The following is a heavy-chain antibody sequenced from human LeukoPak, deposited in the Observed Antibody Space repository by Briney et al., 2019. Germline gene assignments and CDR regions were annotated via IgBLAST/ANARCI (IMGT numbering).Heavy chain of an antibody. J-gene: IGHJ4*02. CDR3: AKDLYCSSTSCYG. CDR2: IKQDGSEK. V-gene: IGHV3-7*03. CDR1: GFTFSSYW. Sequence: GGSLRLSCAASGFTFSSYWMSWVRQAPGKGLEWVANIKQDGSEKYYVDSVKGRFTISRDNAKNSLYLQMNSLRAEDTAVYYCAKDLYCSSTSCYGWGQGTLVTVSS. D-gene: IGHD2-2*01.